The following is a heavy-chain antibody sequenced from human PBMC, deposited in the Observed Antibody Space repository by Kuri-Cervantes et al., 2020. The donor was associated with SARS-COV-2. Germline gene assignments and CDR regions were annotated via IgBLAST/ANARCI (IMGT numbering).Heavy chain of an antibody. D-gene: IGHD7-27*01. CDR3: ARDLRLGKSLDY. V-gene: IGHV3-30-3*01. CDR1: GFTFSSYA. J-gene: IGHJ4*02. CDR2: ISYDGSNK. Sequence: GESLKISCEASGFTFSSYAMHWVRQAPGKGLEWVAVISYDGSNKYYADSVKGRFTISRDNAKNSLYLQMSSLRAEDTAVYYCARDLRLGKSLDYWGQGTLVTVSS.